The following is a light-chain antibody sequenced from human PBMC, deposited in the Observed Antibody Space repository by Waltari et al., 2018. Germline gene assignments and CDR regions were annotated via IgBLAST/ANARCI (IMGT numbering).Light chain of an antibody. CDR1: RSDLGSYHL. CDR2: EVS. CDR3: CSSPESSTSWV. J-gene: IGLJ3*02. V-gene: IGLV2-23*02. Sequence: QSALTQPASVSGSPGQSIPTSCTGLRSDLGSYHLVSWFQQHPDKAPKLLIYEVSKRPSEVSNRFSGSASGNTAYLTISGLQAEDEADYYCCSSPESSTSWVFGGGTKLTVL.